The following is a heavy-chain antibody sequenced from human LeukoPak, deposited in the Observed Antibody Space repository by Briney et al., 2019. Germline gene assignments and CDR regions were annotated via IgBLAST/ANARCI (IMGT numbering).Heavy chain of an antibody. CDR1: GFTFSSYA. CDR3: AKDRPNYYDSSGHYYRRDGDY. D-gene: IGHD3-22*01. J-gene: IGHJ4*02. Sequence: GGSLRLSCAASGFTFSSYAMSWVRQAPGKGLEWVSSISGSGSLTYYAGSVKGRFTISRDNSKNTLYLQMNSLRVEDTAVYYCAKDRPNYYDSSGHYYRRDGDYWGQGTLVTVSS. CDR2: ISGSGSLT. V-gene: IGHV3-23*01.